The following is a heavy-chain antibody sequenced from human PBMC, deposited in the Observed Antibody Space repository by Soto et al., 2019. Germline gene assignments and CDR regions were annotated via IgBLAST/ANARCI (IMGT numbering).Heavy chain of an antibody. D-gene: IGHD1-1*01. Sequence: SETLSLTCTVSGGSISSGGYYWSWIRQHPGKGLEWIGYIYYSGSTYYNPSLKSRVTISVDTSKNQFSLKLSSVTAADTAVYYCARERDWNDSIVFDYWGQGTLVTVSS. CDR2: IYYSGST. CDR1: GGSISSGGYY. CDR3: ARERDWNDSIVFDY. J-gene: IGHJ4*02. V-gene: IGHV4-31*03.